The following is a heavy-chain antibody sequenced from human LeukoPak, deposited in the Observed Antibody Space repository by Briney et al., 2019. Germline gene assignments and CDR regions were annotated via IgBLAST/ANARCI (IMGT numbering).Heavy chain of an antibody. CDR2: IDPSDSYT. Sequence: GESLKISCKGSGYSFTTYWISWVRQMPGKGQGWMGKIDPSDSYTNCSPSFQGHVTISVDKSISTAYLQWNSLKASDTAMYYCARRGSSWDGVGYWGQGTLVTVSS. CDR3: ARRGSSWDGVGY. J-gene: IGHJ4*02. V-gene: IGHV5-10-1*01. CDR1: GYSFTTYW. D-gene: IGHD6-13*01.